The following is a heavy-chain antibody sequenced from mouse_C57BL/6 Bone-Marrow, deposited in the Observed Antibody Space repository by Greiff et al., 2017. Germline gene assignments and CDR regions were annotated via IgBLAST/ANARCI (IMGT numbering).Heavy chain of an antibody. V-gene: IGHV1-81*01. Sequence: QVQLQQSGAELARPGASVKLSCKASGYTFTSYGISWVKQRTGQGLEWIGEIYPRSGNTYYNEKLKGKATLTADKSSSTAYLELRSLTSEYSAVYFCARVGLVDYDYDWFAYWGQGTLVTVSA. J-gene: IGHJ3*01. CDR3: ARVGLVDYDYDWFAY. CDR1: GYTFTSYG. CDR2: IYPRSGNT. D-gene: IGHD2-4*01.